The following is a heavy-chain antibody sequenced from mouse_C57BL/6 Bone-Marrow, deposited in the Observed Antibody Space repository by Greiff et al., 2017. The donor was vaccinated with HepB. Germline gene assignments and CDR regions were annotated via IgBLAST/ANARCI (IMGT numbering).Heavy chain of an antibody. CDR1: GYTFTSYW. J-gene: IGHJ2*01. Sequence: VQLQQPGAELVKPGASVKMSCKASGYTFTSYWITWVKQRPGQGLEWIGDIYPGSGSTNYNEKFKSKATLTVDTSSSTAYMQLSSLTSEDSAVYYCAREKGPYGSYYFDYWGQGTTLTVSS. V-gene: IGHV1-55*01. D-gene: IGHD1-1*01. CDR3: AREKGPYGSYYFDY. CDR2: IYPGSGST.